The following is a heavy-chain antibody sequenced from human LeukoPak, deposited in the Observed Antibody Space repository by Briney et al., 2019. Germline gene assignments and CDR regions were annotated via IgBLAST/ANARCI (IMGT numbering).Heavy chain of an antibody. CDR2: ISGSGGST. J-gene: IGHJ4*02. D-gene: IGHD3-3*01. CDR1: GFTFSSYE. Sequence: GGSLRLSCAASGFTFSSYEMNWVRQAPGKGLEWVSAISGSGGSTYYADSVKGRFTISRDNSKTTLYLQMNSLRAEDTAVYYCAKEEPLLEWDGGYFDYWGQGTLVTVSS. V-gene: IGHV3-23*01. CDR3: AKEEPLLEWDGGYFDY.